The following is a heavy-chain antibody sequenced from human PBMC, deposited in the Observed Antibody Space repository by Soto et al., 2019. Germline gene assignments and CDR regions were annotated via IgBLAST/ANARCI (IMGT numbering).Heavy chain of an antibody. CDR2: MNPNSGHT. Sequence: QVQLVQSGAEVKKPGASVKVSCKASGYTFTSHDINWMRQATGQGLEWMGWMNPNSGHTNYAQKFQGRVTMTRDTSISTAEMELTNLRSEDTAIYYCASDMSTTWGQGTLVTVSS. CDR1: GYTFTSHD. J-gene: IGHJ5*02. D-gene: IGHD2-2*01. CDR3: ASDMSTT. V-gene: IGHV1-8*01.